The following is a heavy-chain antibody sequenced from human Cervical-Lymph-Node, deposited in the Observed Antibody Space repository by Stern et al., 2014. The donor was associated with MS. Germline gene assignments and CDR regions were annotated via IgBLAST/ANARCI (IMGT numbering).Heavy chain of an antibody. CDR2: VYYSGIT. J-gene: IGHJ2*01. V-gene: IGHV4-39*02. Sequence: VQLVESGPGLVKPSETLSLTCTVSGGSITNRDYWGWIRQSPGKGLEWIGRVYYSGITYYRPSLKSRATISIDTSRNPFFLRFNSGTATDTAVYFCARGVTAVTNYVPNWCFDLWGRGTLVTVSS. CDR3: ARGVTAVTNYVPNWCFDL. CDR1: GGSITNRDY. D-gene: IGHD4-11*01.